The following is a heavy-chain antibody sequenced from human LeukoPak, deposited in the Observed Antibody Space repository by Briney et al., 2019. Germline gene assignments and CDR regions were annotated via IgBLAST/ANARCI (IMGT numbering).Heavy chain of an antibody. Sequence: GESLRLSCAASGFTFTTYWMSWVRQAPGKGLEWVGRIKSKTDGGTTDYAAPVKGRFTISRDDSKNTLYLQMNSLKTEDTAVYYCTTDQNYGDYGRDYYYMDVWGKGTTVTISS. CDR1: GFTFTTYW. CDR3: TTDQNYGDYGRDYYYMDV. CDR2: IKSKTDGGTT. J-gene: IGHJ6*03. V-gene: IGHV3-15*01. D-gene: IGHD4-17*01.